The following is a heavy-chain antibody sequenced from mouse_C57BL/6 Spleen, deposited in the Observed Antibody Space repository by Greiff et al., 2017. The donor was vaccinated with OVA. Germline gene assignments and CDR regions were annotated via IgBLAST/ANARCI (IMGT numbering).Heavy chain of an antibody. V-gene: IGHV2-5*01. D-gene: IGHD2-2*01. CDR2: IWRGGST. CDR1: GFSLTRYG. CDR3: AKNPLYYGYDEGYWYFDV. Sequence: QVQLQQSGPGLVQPSQSLSITCPVSGFSLTRYGVHCVRQSPGKGLAWLGVIWRGGSTDYNAAFMSRLSITKDNSKSQVFFKMNSLQADDTAIYYCAKNPLYYGYDEGYWYFDVWGTGTTVTVSS. J-gene: IGHJ1*03.